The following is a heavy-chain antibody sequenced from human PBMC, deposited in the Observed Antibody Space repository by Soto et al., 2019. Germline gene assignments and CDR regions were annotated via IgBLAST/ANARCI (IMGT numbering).Heavy chain of an antibody. CDR3: AHRFDWYYFNY. CDR1: GFSLSTDGVG. J-gene: IGHJ4*02. V-gene: IGHV2-5*02. Sequence: QITLKKSGPTLVKPTQTLTLTCTFSGFSLSTDGVGVGWIRQPPGKALQWLALIYWDDDKRYSPSLKSRITITKDTYKNQVVLTMTNMDPVDTATYYCAHRFDWYYFNYWGQGTLVNVSS. D-gene: IGHD3-9*01. CDR2: IYWDDDK.